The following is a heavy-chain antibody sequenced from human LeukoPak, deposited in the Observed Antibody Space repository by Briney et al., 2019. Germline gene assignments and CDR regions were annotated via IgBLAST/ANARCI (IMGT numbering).Heavy chain of an antibody. Sequence: GASVKVSCKASGGTFSSYAISWVRQAPGQGLEWMGRIFPILGIANYAQKFQGRVTITADKSTSTAYMELSSLRSEDTAVYYCARDLQRITMVRGVPYYGMDVWGQGTTVTVSS. CDR2: IFPILGIA. CDR1: GGTFSSYA. CDR3: ARDLQRITMVRGVPYYGMDV. J-gene: IGHJ6*02. D-gene: IGHD3-10*01. V-gene: IGHV1-69*04.